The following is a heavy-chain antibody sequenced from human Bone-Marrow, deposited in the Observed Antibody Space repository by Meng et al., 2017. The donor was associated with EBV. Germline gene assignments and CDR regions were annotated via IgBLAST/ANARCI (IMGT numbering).Heavy chain of an antibody. V-gene: IGHV4-61*01. CDR1: GGSVRSGIYY. D-gene: IGHD5-18*01. CDR2: IYYSGST. J-gene: IGHJ4*02. Sequence: VHLQESGPGLVKPSETLSLTCTVSGGSVRSGIYYWSWIRQPPGKGLEWIGYIYYSGSTNYNPSLKSRVTISVDTSKNQFSLKLSSVTAADTAVYYCARDNVDTAMVPHWGQGTLVTVSS. CDR3: ARDNVDTAMVPH.